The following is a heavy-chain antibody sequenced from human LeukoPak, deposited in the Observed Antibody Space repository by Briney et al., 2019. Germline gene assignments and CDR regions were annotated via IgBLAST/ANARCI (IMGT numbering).Heavy chain of an antibody. D-gene: IGHD2-8*01. V-gene: IGHV1-2*02. CDR3: ATGRYCTNGVCSYLLAY. CDR2: INPNSGGT. Sequence: ASVKVSCKGSGYTFTGYYMHWVRQASGQGLEWMGWINPNSGGTNYAQKFQGRVTMTRDTSISTAYMELSRLRSDDTAVYYCATGRYCTNGVCSYLLAYWGQGTLVTVSS. J-gene: IGHJ4*02. CDR1: GYTFTGYY.